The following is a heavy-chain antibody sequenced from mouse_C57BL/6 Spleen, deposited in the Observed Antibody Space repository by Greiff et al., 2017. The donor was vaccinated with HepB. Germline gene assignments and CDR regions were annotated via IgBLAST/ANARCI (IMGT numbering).Heavy chain of an antibody. CDR2: IYPGDGDT. CDR1: GYAFSSSW. V-gene: IGHV1-82*01. Sequence: QVQLKESGPELVKPGASVKISCKASGYAFSSSWMNWVKQRPGKGLEWIGRIYPGDGDTNYNGKFKGKATLTADKSSSTAYMQLSSLTSEDSAVYCCAKGATVVATRYFDVWGTGTTVTVSS. D-gene: IGHD1-1*01. CDR3: AKGATVVATRYFDV. J-gene: IGHJ1*03.